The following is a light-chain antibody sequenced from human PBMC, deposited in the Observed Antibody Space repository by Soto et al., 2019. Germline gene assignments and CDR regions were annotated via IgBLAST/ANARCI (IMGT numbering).Light chain of an antibody. CDR2: GAS. CDR3: QQYHDSPMNT. V-gene: IGKV3-20*01. Sequence: VLPQSPDTLSLSPGYRATLSCRASQSARSTFLAWYQQKPGQAPRLLIYGASNRAAGIPERFSGSASGTEFTLTISRLEPDDSAVYYCQQYHDSPMNTFGQGTKLQIK. CDR1: QSARSTF. J-gene: IGKJ2*01.